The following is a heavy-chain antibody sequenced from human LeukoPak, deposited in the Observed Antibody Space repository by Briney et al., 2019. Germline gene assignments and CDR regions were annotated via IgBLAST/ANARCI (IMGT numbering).Heavy chain of an antibody. CDR1: GFTFSSYE. CDR2: ISSSGSTI. D-gene: IGHD6-6*01. Sequence: GGSLRLSCAASGFTFSSYEMNCVRHAPEKGLEWVSYISSSGSTIYYADSVKGRFTISRDNAKNSLYLQMNSLRAEDTAVYYCARDLSAGSSAPGGAFDIWGQGTMVTVSS. V-gene: IGHV3-48*03. J-gene: IGHJ3*02. CDR3: ARDLSAGSSAPGGAFDI.